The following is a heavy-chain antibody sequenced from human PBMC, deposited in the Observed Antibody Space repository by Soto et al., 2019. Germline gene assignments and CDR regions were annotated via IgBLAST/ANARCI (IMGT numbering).Heavy chain of an antibody. CDR1: GFTFSSYA. Sequence: PGGSLRLSCAASGFTFSSYAMKWVRQAPGKGLEWVSLIGESGTPTYYADSVKGRFTISRDNSGNTLFLEMYSLRAEDTAVYYRARYIPGVRYSGMDVWGQGTTVTVSS. V-gene: IGHV3-23*01. D-gene: IGHD2-21*01. J-gene: IGHJ6*02. CDR3: ARYIPGVRYSGMDV. CDR2: IGESGTPT.